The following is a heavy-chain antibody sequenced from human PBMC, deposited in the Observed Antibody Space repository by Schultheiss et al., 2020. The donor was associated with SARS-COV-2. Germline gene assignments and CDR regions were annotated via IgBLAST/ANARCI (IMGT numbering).Heavy chain of an antibody. CDR3: AREGAWDGGNSYGYFDY. Sequence: GSLRLSCTVSGGSISSYYWSWIRQPPGKGLEWIGYIYYSGSTNYNPSLKSRVTISVDTSKNQFSLKLSSVTAADTAVYYCAREGAWDGGNSYGYFDYWGQGTLVTVSS. CDR1: GGSISSYY. J-gene: IGHJ4*02. D-gene: IGHD4-23*01. CDR2: IYYSGST. V-gene: IGHV4-59*12.